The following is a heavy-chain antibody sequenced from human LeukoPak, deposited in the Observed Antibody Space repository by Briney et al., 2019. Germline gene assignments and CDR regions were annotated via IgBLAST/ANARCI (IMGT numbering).Heavy chain of an antibody. CDR3: AKNWYCSSTSCPHYYYYYYMDV. V-gene: IGHV3-30*02. CDR1: GFTFSSYG. D-gene: IGHD2-2*01. J-gene: IGHJ6*03. Sequence: GGSLRLSCAASGFTFSSYGMHWVRQAPGKGLEWVAFIRYDGSNKYYADSVKGRFTISRDNSKNTLYLQMNSLRAEDTAVYYCAKNWYCSSTSCPHYYYYYYMDVWGKGTTVTISS. CDR2: IRYDGSNK.